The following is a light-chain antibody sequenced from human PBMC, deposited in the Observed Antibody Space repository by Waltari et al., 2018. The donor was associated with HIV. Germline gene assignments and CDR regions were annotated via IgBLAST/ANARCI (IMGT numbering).Light chain of an antibody. CDR2: GAS. V-gene: IGKV3-15*01. J-gene: IGKJ4*01. CDR1: QSISNN. CDR3: QQYNKGPPLT. Sequence: EIVMTQSPVTLSVSPGDRASLSCRASQSISNNLAWYQHKPGQAPRLLIYGASTRATGIPARFSGSGSGTDFTLSISSLQSEDFAVYYCQQYNKGPPLTFGGGTKVEIK.